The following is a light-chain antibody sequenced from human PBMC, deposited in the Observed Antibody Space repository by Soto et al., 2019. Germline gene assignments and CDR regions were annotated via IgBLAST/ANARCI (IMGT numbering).Light chain of an antibody. CDR1: SSDVGGYNR. CDR3: SSYTSSSTYV. Sequence: QSVLTQPPSVSGSPGQSVTTSCTGTSSDVGGYNRVSWYQQPPGKAPKLLIYDVSNRPSGGSTRFSGSKSGNTASLTISGLQAEDEADYYCSSYTSSSTYVFGTGTKVTVL. CDR2: DVS. V-gene: IGLV2-18*02. J-gene: IGLJ1*01.